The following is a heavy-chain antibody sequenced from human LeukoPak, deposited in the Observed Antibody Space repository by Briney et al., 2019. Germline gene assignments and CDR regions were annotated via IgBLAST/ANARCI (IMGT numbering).Heavy chain of an antibody. CDR1: SGSFSGYY. J-gene: IGHJ4*02. CDR3: ARGARVGYSSGWSIDY. V-gene: IGHV4-34*01. D-gene: IGHD6-19*01. CDR2: INHSGNT. Sequence: SEPLSLTCAVYSGSFSGYYWSWIRQPPGKRLEWIGEINHSGNTNYNPSLKSRLTISVDTSKNQFSLKLNSVTAADTAVYYCARGARVGYSSGWSIDYWGQGTLVTVSS.